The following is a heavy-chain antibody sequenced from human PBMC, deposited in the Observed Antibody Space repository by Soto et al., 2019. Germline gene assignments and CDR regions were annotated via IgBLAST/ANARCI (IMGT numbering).Heavy chain of an antibody. D-gene: IGHD2-21*02. V-gene: IGHV4-59*01. CDR2: MYNTGST. J-gene: IGHJ6*02. CDR1: GGSISSYY. Sequence: SETLSLTCTVSGGSISSYYWSWIRQHPGKGLEWIGYMYNTGSTVYNPSFKSRVTISVDTSKNQFSLKLNSVTAADTAVYYCARDLWGYCGTDCYPLDVWGQGTTVTVSS. CDR3: ARDLWGYCGTDCYPLDV.